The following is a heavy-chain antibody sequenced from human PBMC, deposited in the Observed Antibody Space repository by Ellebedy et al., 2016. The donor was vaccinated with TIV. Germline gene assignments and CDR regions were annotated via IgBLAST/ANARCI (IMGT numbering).Heavy chain of an antibody. CDR3: ARDLYLYGGGWYFDL. V-gene: IGHV3-30-3*01. J-gene: IGHJ2*01. CDR2: ISYDGSNK. CDR1: EFTFSSYA. Sequence: GGSLRLSCAASEFTFSSYAMHWVRQAPGKGLEWVAVISYDGSNKYYADSVKGRFTISRDNSKNTLYLQMNSLRAEDTAVYYCARDLYLYGGGWYFDLWGRGTLVTVSS. D-gene: IGHD4-23*01.